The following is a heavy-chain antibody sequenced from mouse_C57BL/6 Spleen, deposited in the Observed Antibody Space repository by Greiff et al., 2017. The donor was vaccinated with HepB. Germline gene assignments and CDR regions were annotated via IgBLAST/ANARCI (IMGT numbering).Heavy chain of an antibody. V-gene: IGHV1-5*01. CDR1: GYTFTSYW. D-gene: IGHD1-1*01. J-gene: IGHJ3*01. CDR3: TRSNYGSSPWFAY. Sequence: EVKLVESGTVLARPGASVKMSCKTSGYTFTSYWMHWVKQRPGQGLEWIGAIYPGNSDTSYNQKFKGKAKLTAVTSASTAYMELSSLTNEDSAVYYCTRSNYGSSPWFAYWGQGTLVTVSA. CDR2: IYPGNSDT.